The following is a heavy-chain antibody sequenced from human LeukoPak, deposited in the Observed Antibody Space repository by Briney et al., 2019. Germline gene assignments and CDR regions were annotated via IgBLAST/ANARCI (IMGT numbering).Heavy chain of an antibody. CDR3: VRDYEIVHNYQTDYKWFDP. V-gene: IGHV1-8*01. Sequence: ASVKVSCKASGYTFTNFDINWVRQASGQGFEWMGWMDPKTGKAGYAQNFRGRVTMTRNSSIDTVYLELSGLRSDDTAVYFCVRDYEIVHNYQTDYKWFDPWGQGTLVIVSS. CDR2: MDPKTGKA. D-gene: IGHD1-1*01. CDR1: GYTFTNFD. J-gene: IGHJ5*02.